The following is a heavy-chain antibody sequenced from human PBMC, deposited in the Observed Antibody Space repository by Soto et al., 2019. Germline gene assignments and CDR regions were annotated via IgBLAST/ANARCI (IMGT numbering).Heavy chain of an antibody. J-gene: IGHJ4*02. CDR1: GFTFSRYG. Sequence: EVHLLESGGGLVQPGGSLRLSCAASGFTFSRYGMNWVRQAPGKGLEWVSSMTASSGYTYYADSVEGRFTISRDNSKNTLYLQMNSLRADDTAVYYCAKALGEYGSGNYYLRRNLDYWGQGTLVIVSS. D-gene: IGHD3-10*01. CDR2: MTASSGYT. CDR3: AKALGEYGSGNYYLRRNLDY. V-gene: IGHV3-23*01.